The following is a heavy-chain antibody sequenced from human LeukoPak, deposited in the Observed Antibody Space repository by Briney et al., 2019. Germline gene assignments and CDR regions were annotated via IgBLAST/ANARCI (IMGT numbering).Heavy chain of an antibody. Sequence: GGSLRLSCAASGFTFNSYGMYWVRQAPGKGLEWVAFIYYDGRNAYYADSVKGRFTIFRDNARNLLYLQMSSLRADDTAVYYCSRGDDFSGDSWGQGTLFTVSS. CDR3: SRGDDFSGDS. D-gene: IGHD3-16*01. CDR2: IYYDGRNA. J-gene: IGHJ5*01. CDR1: GFTFNSYG. V-gene: IGHV3-33*03.